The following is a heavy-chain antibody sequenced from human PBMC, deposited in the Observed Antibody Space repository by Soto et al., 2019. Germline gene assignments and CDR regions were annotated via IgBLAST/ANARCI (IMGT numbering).Heavy chain of an antibody. Sequence: QIQLVQSGAEVKKPGASVKVSCKTPGYTFSSYHIPWVRQAPGQGLEWMGWISAYNGNTNYAQNLQGRVTMTTDPSTSTAYMELRSLRSDGTAVYYCARDLPPVGYWGQGTLVTVSS. CDR3: ARDLPPVGY. J-gene: IGHJ4*02. CDR1: GYTFSSYH. V-gene: IGHV1-18*01. CDR2: ISAYNGNT.